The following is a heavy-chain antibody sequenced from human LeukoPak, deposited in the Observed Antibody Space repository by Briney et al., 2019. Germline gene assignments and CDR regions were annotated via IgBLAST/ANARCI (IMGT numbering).Heavy chain of an antibody. CDR2: FDPEDGET. J-gene: IGHJ4*02. V-gene: IGHV1-24*01. CDR1: GYTLTELS. D-gene: IGHD3-10*01. CDR3: ATLDGSGSYSGFDY. Sequence: ASVKVSCKVSGYTLTELSMHWVRQAPGKGLEWMGGFDPEDGETIYAQKFQGRVTMTEDTSTDTAYMELSSLRSEDTAVYYCATLDGSGSYSGFDYWGQGTLVTVSS.